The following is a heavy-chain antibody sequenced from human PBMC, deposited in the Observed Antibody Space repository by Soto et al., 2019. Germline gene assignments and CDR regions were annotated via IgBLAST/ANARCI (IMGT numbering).Heavy chain of an antibody. CDR1: GYTFSRIC. Sequence: ASVKVSCKTSGYTFSRICISWVRQAPGQGLEWMGWISPYKGNTYYAQRLQGRVTMTTDTSTSTAYMELRSLRSDDTAVYFCARDLDGSGSYYTNYWGQGTLVTVSS. CDR2: ISPYKGNT. V-gene: IGHV1-18*01. CDR3: ARDLDGSGSYYTNY. J-gene: IGHJ4*02. D-gene: IGHD3-10*01.